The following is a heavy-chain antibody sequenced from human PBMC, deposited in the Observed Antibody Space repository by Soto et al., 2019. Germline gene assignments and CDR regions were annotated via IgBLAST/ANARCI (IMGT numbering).Heavy chain of an antibody. CDR2: VNPSGGST. J-gene: IGHJ1*01. CDR1: GYTFTSYY. Sequence: ASVKVSCKASGYTFTSYYMHWVRQAPGQGLEWMGIVNPSGGSTSYAQKFQGRVTMTRDTSTSTAYMKLSSLRSEDTAVYYCARGITMIVVGREAEYFQHWGQGTLVTVSS. CDR3: ARGITMIVVGREAEYFQH. V-gene: IGHV1-46*01. D-gene: IGHD3-22*01.